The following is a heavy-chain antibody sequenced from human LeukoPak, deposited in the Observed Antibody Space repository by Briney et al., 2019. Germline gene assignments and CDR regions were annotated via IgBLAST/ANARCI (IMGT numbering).Heavy chain of an antibody. V-gene: IGHV3-21*01. CDR3: ARDITGYSSGWYWYYYGMDV. CDR1: GFTFSSYG. Sequence: PGGSLRLSCVVSGFTFSSYGMNWVRQAPGKGLEWVSSISSSSSYIYYADSVKGRFTISRDNAKNSLYLQMNSLRAEDTAVYYCARDITGYSSGWYWYYYGMDVWGQGTTVTVSS. D-gene: IGHD6-19*01. CDR2: ISSSSSYI. J-gene: IGHJ6*02.